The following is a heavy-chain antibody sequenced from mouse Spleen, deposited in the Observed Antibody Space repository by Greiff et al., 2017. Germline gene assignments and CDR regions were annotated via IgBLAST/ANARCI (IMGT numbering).Heavy chain of an antibody. D-gene: IGHD1-2*01. CDR3: ARQSHYYGRGDYFDY. V-gene: IGHV5-6-2*01. CDR2: INSNGGST. J-gene: IGHJ2*01. CDR1: GFTFSSYY. Sequence: EVQRVESGGGLVKLGGSLKLSCAASGFTFSSYYMSWVRQTPEKRLELVAAINSNGGSTYYPDTVKGRFTISRDNAKNTLYLQMSSLKSEDTALYYCARQSHYYGRGDYFDYWGQGTTLTVSS.